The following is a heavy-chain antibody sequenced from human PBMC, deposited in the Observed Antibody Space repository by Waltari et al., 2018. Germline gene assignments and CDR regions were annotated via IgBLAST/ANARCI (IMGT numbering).Heavy chain of an antibody. CDR3: AIQGVSVSAPSYWYFDL. Sequence: QVQLVQSGAAVKKPGASVKVSCKVSGYTLTELSMHWVRQAPGKGLEWMGGFDPEDGETIYAQKCQGRVTMTEDTSTDTAYMELSSLRSEDTAVYYCAIQGVSVSAPSYWYFDLWGRGTLVTVSS. CDR2: FDPEDGET. J-gene: IGHJ2*01. CDR1: GYTLTELS. D-gene: IGHD6-6*01. V-gene: IGHV1-24*01.